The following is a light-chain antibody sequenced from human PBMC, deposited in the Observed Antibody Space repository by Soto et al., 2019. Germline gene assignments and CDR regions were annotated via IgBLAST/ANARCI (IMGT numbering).Light chain of an antibody. Sequence: QSALTQPRSVSGSPGQSVTISCTGTSSDVGGYNYVSWYQQNPGKAPKLMIYDVSKRPSGVPDRFSGSKSGNTASLTISGLQAEDEADYYCCSYAGSYTLVFGGGTKVTGL. J-gene: IGLJ2*01. V-gene: IGLV2-11*01. CDR1: SSDVGGYNY. CDR2: DVS. CDR3: CSYAGSYTLV.